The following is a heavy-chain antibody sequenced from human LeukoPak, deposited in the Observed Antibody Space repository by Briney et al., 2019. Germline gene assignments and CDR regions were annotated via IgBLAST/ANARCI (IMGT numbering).Heavy chain of an antibody. J-gene: IGHJ3*02. Sequence: GGSLRLSCAASGFTFSSYDMHWVRQATGKGLEWVSAIGTAGDPYYPGSVKGRFTISRDNSKNTLYLQVNSLRAEDTAMYYCARNILFAFDIWGQGTMVTVSS. V-gene: IGHV3-13*05. CDR3: ARNILFAFDI. CDR1: GFTFSSYD. CDR2: IGTAGDP.